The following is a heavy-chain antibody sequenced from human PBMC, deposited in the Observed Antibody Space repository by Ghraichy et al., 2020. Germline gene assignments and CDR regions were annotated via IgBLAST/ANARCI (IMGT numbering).Heavy chain of an antibody. V-gene: IGHV2-70*01. CDR3: ARIGDYGSGRTPYFDY. Sequence: SGPTLVKPTQTLTLTCTFSGFSLTTSAMCVSWIRQPPGRALEWLALIDWNDDRAYSTSLETRLTISKDTSKYQVVLTMTNMDPVDTATYYCARIGDYGSGRTPYFDYWGQGTLVTVSS. CDR2: IDWNDDR. CDR1: GFSLTTSAMC. J-gene: IGHJ4*02. D-gene: IGHD3-10*01.